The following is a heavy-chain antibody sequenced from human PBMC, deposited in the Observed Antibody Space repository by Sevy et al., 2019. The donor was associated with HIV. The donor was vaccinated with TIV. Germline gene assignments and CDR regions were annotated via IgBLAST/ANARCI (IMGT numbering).Heavy chain of an antibody. V-gene: IGHV4-39*01. CDR2: IYYGGST. Sequence: SETLSLTCTVSGGSVSSSSHYWGWIRQPPGKGLEWIGSIYYGGSTHFNPSLRSRVTIFVDTSKNQVSLKLSSVTAADTAVYFCARTLPFDAFDLWGQGTVVTVSS. CDR1: GGSVSSSSHY. J-gene: IGHJ3*01. CDR3: ARTLPFDAFDL.